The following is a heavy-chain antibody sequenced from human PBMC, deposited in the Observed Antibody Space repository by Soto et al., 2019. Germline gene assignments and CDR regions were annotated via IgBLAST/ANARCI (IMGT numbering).Heavy chain of an antibody. Sequence: LRLSCAASGFTFSSYAMSWVGQAPGKGLEWVSAISGSGGSTYYADSVKGRFTISRDNSKNTLYLQMNSLRAEDTAVYYCAKASARPRATPYYFDYWGQGTMVTVYS. CDR2: ISGSGGST. V-gene: IGHV3-23*01. J-gene: IGHJ4*02. CDR3: AKASARPRATPYYFDY. CDR1: GFTFSSYA.